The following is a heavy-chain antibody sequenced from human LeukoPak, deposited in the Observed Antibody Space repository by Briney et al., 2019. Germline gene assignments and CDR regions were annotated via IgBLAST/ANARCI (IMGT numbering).Heavy chain of an antibody. CDR1: GGSISSGDYY. D-gene: IGHD3-10*01. CDR3: ARFFGYYGSGSYYDIDY. Sequence: SETLSLTCTVSGGSISSGDYYWSWIRQPPGKGLEWIGYIYYSGSTYYNPSLKSRVTISVDTSKNQFSLKLSSVTAADTAVYYCARFFGYYGSGSYYDIDYWGQGTLVTVSS. J-gene: IGHJ4*02. CDR2: IYYSGST. V-gene: IGHV4-30-4*08.